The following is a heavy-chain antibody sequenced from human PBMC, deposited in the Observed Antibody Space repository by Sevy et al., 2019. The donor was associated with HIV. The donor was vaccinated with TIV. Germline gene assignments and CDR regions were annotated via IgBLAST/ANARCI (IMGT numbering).Heavy chain of an antibody. CDR2: ISGSGTRT. J-gene: IGHJ6*03. CDR3: AKGGGGHYDPDEIGYYFYYYNMYF. Sequence: GGSLRLSCAVSGFSFDSYGMTWVRQAPGKGLEWVSGISGSGTRTYYGDSVKGRFSISRDNSKNRLYLQMNSLRSEDTAIYYCAKGGGGHYDPDEIGYYFYYYNMYFWGKGTTVTVSS. V-gene: IGHV3-23*01. D-gene: IGHD3-22*01. CDR1: GFSFDSYG.